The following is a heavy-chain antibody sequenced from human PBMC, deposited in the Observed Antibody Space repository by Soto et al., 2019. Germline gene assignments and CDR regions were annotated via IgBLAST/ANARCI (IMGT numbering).Heavy chain of an antibody. V-gene: IGHV4-34*01. J-gene: IGHJ6*04. D-gene: IGHD6-13*01. Sequence: SETLSLTCAVYGGSFSGYYWSWIRQPPGKGLEWIGEINHSGSTNYNPSLKSRVTISVDTSKNQFSLKLSSVTAADTAVYYCARGPTSNSSSWSDVWGKGTTVTVSS. CDR2: INHSGST. CDR3: ARGPTSNSSSWSDV. CDR1: GGSFSGYY.